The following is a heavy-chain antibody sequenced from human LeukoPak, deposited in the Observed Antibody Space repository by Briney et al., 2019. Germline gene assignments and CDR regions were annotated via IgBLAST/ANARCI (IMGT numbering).Heavy chain of an antibody. J-gene: IGHJ4*02. CDR2: ISYDGSNK. D-gene: IGHD4-17*01. Sequence: GGSLRLSCAASGFTFSSYAMHWVRQAPGKGLEWVAVISYDGSNKYYADSVKGRFTISRDNSKNTLYLQMNSLRAEDTAVYYCARDPDPNSYGDYGGYYFDYWGQGTLVTVPS. CDR3: ARDPDPNSYGDYGGYYFDY. V-gene: IGHV3-30-3*01. CDR1: GFTFSSYA.